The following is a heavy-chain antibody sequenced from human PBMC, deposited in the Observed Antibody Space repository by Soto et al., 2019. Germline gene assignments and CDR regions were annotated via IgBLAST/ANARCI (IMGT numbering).Heavy chain of an antibody. CDR1: GFTFSSHW. D-gene: IGHD3-10*01. V-gene: IGHV3-74*01. CDR3: ARGGSGTYKLDT. Sequence: EVQLVESGGGLLQPGGSLRLSCEASGFTFSSHWMHWVRQTPGKGLVWVSRVNFDGTTTNYADSVKGRLTISRDNAKNSVYLQMNSLRAEDTAVYYCARGGSGTYKLDTWGQGTLVTVSA. J-gene: IGHJ5*02. CDR2: VNFDGTTT.